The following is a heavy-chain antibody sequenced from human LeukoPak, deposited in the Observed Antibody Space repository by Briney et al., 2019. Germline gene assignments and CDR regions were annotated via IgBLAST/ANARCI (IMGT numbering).Heavy chain of an antibody. CDR3: ARGTGSGSVSEYFDY. CDR1: GGSISSYY. D-gene: IGHD3-22*01. Sequence: PSETLSLTCTVSGGSISSYYWSWIRQPPGKGLEWIGEINHSGSTNYNPSLKSRVTISVDTSKNQFSLKLSSVTAADTAVYYCARGTGSGSVSEYFDYWGQGTLVTVSS. J-gene: IGHJ4*02. V-gene: IGHV4-34*01. CDR2: INHSGST.